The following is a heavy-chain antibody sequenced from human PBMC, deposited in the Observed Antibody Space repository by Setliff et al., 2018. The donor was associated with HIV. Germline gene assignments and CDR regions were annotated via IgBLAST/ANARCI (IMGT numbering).Heavy chain of an antibody. Sequence: KVSCAASGFTFSGPPLHWVRQASGKGLEWVGRILDKANGYATAYAASVKGRFTISRDDSKNTAYLQMSSLKTEDTAVYYCARPQYYYDTSGDDDWGQGTLVTVSS. V-gene: IGHV3-73*01. CDR2: ILDKANGYAT. CDR1: GFTFSGPP. D-gene: IGHD3-22*01. CDR3: ARPQYYYDTSGDDD. J-gene: IGHJ4*02.